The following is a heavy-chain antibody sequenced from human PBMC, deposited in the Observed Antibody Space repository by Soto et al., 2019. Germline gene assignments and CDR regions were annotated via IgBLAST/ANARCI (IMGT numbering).Heavy chain of an antibody. V-gene: IGHV3-30*18. D-gene: IGHD3-10*01. J-gene: IGHJ5*02. CDR1: GFTFSSYA. CDR3: AKDGSYGSGRNWFDP. CDR2: ISYDGSNK. Sequence: PGGSLRLSCAASGFTFSSYAMSWVRQAPGKGLEWVAVISYDGSNKYYADSVKGRFTISRDNSKNTLYLQMNSLRAEDTAVYYCAKDGSYGSGRNWFDPWGQGTLVTVSS.